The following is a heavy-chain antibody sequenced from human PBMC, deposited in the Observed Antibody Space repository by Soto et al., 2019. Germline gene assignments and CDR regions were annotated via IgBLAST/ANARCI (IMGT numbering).Heavy chain of an antibody. J-gene: IGHJ2*01. Sequence: EVQLVESGGGLVQPGGSLRLSCAASGFTFSSYAMHWVRQAPGKGLEYVSAISSNGGSTYYANSVKGRFTIPRDNSKNTLYLQMGSLRAEDMAVYYCARGQDPYYGSGRHWYFDLWGRGTLVTVSS. V-gene: IGHV3-64*01. CDR3: ARGQDPYYGSGRHWYFDL. D-gene: IGHD3-10*01. CDR2: ISSNGGST. CDR1: GFTFSSYA.